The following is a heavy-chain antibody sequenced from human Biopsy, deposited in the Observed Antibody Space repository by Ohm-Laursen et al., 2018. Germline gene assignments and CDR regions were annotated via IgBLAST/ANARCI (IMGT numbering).Heavy chain of an antibody. Sequence: SLRLSCAASGFTFGHYAMHWVRQAPDKGLEWISLIWYDGTNEDYADPVKGRFTISRDNSKNTLYLQINTLTLEDTAFYYCARGLSSGWYGYFDVWGRGTLVTVSS. D-gene: IGHD6-19*01. CDR1: GFTFGHYA. CDR3: ARGLSSGWYGYFDV. CDR2: IWYDGTNE. J-gene: IGHJ2*01. V-gene: IGHV3-33*01.